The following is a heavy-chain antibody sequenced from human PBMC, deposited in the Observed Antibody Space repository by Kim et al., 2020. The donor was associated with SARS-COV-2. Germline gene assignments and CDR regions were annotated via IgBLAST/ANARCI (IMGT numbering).Heavy chain of an antibody. V-gene: IGHV3-33*01. CDR1: GFTFSSYG. D-gene: IGHD1-20*01. Sequence: GGSLRLSCAASGFTFSSYGMHWVRQAPGKGLEWVAVVWYGGSNKYYADSVKGRFTISRDNSKNTLYLQMNSLRAEDTAVYYCASTKGYNWSRDYWGRGTLVTVSS. CDR2: VWYGGSNK. CDR3: ASTKGYNWSRDY. J-gene: IGHJ4*02.